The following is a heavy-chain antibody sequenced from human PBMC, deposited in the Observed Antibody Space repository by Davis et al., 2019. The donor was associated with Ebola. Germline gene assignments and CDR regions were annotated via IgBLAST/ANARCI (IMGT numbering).Heavy chain of an antibody. D-gene: IGHD6-19*01. J-gene: IGHJ4*02. Sequence: HTGGSLRLSCAASGFPFSLYWMHWVRQAPGKGLEWVSRINSDGSSTIYAGSVKGRFTISRDSAENTVHLQMNSLRVEDTALYYCATTPQYSSGQNKPFDYWGQGTLVTVSS. CDR2: INSDGSST. CDR3: ATTPQYSSGQNKPFDY. V-gene: IGHV3-74*01. CDR1: GFPFSLYW.